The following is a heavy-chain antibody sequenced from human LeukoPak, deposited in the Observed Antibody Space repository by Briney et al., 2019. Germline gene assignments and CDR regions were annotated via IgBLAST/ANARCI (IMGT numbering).Heavy chain of an antibody. CDR3: ARDPLPYSSRSSFDY. Sequence: GGSLRLSCAASGFTFSSNWMHWVRQAPGKGLVWVSRIKSDGSITNYADSVKGRFTISRDNAKNTLYLQMNSLRAEDTAVYYCARDPLPYSSRSSFDYWGQGTLVTVSS. CDR1: GFTFSSNW. CDR2: IKSDGSIT. V-gene: IGHV3-74*01. J-gene: IGHJ4*02. D-gene: IGHD6-13*01.